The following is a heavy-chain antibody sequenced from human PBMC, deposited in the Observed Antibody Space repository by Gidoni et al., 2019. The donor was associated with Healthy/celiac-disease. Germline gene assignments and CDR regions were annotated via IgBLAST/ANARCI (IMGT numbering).Heavy chain of an antibody. V-gene: IGHV3-23*01. J-gene: IGHJ4*02. CDR1: GFTFSSYA. CDR3: AKDPGNGDYLEDYFDY. CDR2: ISGSGGST. Sequence: VQLFESGGGLVQPGGSLRLACAASGFTFSSYAMSWVRQAPGKGLEWVSAISGSGGSTYYADSVKGRFTISRDNSKNTLYLQMNSLRAEDTAVYYCAKDPGNGDYLEDYFDYWGQGTLVTVSS. D-gene: IGHD4-17*01.